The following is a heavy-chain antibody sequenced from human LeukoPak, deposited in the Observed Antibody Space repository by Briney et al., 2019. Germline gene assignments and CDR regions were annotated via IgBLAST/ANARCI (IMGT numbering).Heavy chain of an antibody. V-gene: IGHV1-69*05. D-gene: IGHD1-1*01. CDR1: GGTFSSYA. CDR2: IIPIFGTA. CDR3: ARDAGTTGVRYFQH. J-gene: IGHJ1*01. Sequence: SVKVSCKASGGTFSSYAISWVRQAPGQGLEWMGGIIPIFGTANYAQKFQGRVTITTDESTSTAYMELSSLGSEDTAVYYCARDAGTTGVRYFQHWGQGTLVTVSS.